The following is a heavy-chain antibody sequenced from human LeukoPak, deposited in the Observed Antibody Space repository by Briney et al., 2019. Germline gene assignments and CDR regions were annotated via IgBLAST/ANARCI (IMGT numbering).Heavy chain of an antibody. J-gene: IGHJ6*03. CDR3: ASLDRYYYYMDV. V-gene: IGHV1-18*01. D-gene: IGHD1-1*01. Sequence: ASVKVSCKASNYTFSSYGISWVRQAPGQGLEWMGWISAYNGNTNYEQKLQGRVTMTTDTSTSTAYMELRSLRSDDTAVYYCASLDRYYYYMDVWGKGTTVTVSS. CDR2: ISAYNGNT. CDR1: NYTFSSYG.